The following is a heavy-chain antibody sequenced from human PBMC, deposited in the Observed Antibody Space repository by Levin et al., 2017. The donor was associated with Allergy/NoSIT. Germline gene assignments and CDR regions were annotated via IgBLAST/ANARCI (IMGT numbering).Heavy chain of an antibody. V-gene: IGHV3-23*01. Sequence: GGSLRLSCAASGFTIGSYAMTWVRQAPGKGLEWVSSFSNIAKTYYADSVRGRFTISRDDSNNILHLQMNSLRVEDTAVYYCAKDHPSSGWPAFEIWGHGTLVTVSS. CDR2: FSNIAKT. J-gene: IGHJ4*01. CDR1: GFTIGSYA. D-gene: IGHD6-19*01. CDR3: AKDHPSSGWPAFEI.